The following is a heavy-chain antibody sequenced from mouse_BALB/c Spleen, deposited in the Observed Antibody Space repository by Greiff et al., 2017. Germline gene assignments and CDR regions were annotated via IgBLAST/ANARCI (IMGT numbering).Heavy chain of an antibody. Sequence: DVMLVESGGGLVKPGGSLKLSCAASGFTFSSYTMSWVRQTPEKRLEWVATISSGGSYTYYPDSVKGRFTISRDNTKNTLYLQMSSLKSEDTAMYYCTRDERVLRYIDYWGQGTTLTVSS. V-gene: IGHV5-6-4*01. CDR3: TRDERVLRYIDY. D-gene: IGHD1-1*01. CDR1: GFTFSSYT. CDR2: ISSGGSYT. J-gene: IGHJ2*01.